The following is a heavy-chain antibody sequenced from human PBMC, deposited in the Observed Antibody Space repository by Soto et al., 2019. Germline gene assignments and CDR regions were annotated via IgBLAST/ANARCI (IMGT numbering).Heavy chain of an antibody. V-gene: IGHV4-34*01. CDR1: GGSFSGYY. CDR3: ARGDSSSRPFGP. CDR2: INHSGST. D-gene: IGHD6-13*01. J-gene: IGHJ5*02. Sequence: ASETLSLTCAVYGGSFSGYYWSWIRQPPGKGLEWIGEINHSGSTNYNPSLKSRVTISVDTSKNQFSLKLSSVTAADTAVYYCARGDSSSRPFGPWGQGTLVTVSS.